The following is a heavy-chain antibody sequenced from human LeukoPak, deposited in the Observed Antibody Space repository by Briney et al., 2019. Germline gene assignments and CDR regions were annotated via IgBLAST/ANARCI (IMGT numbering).Heavy chain of an antibody. CDR1: GFTFSSYG. D-gene: IGHD6-19*01. V-gene: IGHV3-21*04. CDR3: AGATKWLAHDF. CDR2: ISSSSSYI. Sequence: GGSLRLSCAASGFTFSSYGMNWVRQAPGKGLEWVSSISSSSSYIYYADSVKGRFTISRDNAKNSLYLQMNSLRADDTAVYYCAGATKWLAHDFWGQGILVTVSS. J-gene: IGHJ4*02.